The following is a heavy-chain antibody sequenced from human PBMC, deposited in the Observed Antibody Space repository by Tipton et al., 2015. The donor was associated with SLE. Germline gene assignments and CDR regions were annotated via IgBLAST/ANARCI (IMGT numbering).Heavy chain of an antibody. CDR3: ARSAGYSSSWAHFDY. CDR2: IYYSGTT. D-gene: IGHD6-13*01. V-gene: IGHV4-39*07. J-gene: IGHJ4*02. Sequence: TLSLTCIVSGGSISSSSFLWGWVRQPPGKGLEWIGSIYYSGTTYYNPSLKSRVTISLDTSKNQFSLKLTSVTAADTAVYYCARSAGYSSSWAHFDYWGQGTLVTVSS. CDR1: GGSISSSSFL.